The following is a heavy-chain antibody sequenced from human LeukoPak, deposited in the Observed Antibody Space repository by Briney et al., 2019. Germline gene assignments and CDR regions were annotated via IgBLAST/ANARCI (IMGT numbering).Heavy chain of an antibody. CDR3: ARIILSSLSYYFDY. J-gene: IGHJ4*02. CDR1: GFTFSSYW. V-gene: IGHV3-7*01. Sequence: GGSLRLSCAASGFTFSSYWMSWVRQAPGKGLEWVANIKQDGSEKYYVDSVKGRFTISRDNAKNSLYLQMNSLRVEDTAAYYCARIILSSLSYYFDYWGQGTLVTVSS. CDR2: IKQDGSEK.